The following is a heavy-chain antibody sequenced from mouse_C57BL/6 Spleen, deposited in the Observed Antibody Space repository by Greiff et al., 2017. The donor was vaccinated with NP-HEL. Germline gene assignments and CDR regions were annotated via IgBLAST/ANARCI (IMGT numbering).Heavy chain of an antibody. V-gene: IGHV5-16*01. D-gene: IGHD2-1*01. CDR1: GFTFSDYY. CDR3: AGDRGNYWYFDV. J-gene: IGHJ1*03. CDR2: INYDGSST. Sequence: EVKLVESEGGLVQPGSSMKLSCTASGFTFSDYYMAWVRQVPEKGLEWVANINYDGSSTYYLDSLKSRFIISRDNAKNILYLQMSSLKSEDTATEYCAGDRGNYWYFDVWGTGTTVTVSS.